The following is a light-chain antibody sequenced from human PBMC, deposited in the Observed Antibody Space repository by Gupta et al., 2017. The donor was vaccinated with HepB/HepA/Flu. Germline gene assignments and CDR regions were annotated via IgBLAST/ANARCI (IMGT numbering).Light chain of an antibody. CDR1: QSVNNF. V-gene: IGKV3-11*01. Sequence: EIVLTQSPAPLSLSPGEKATLSCRASQSVNNFLGWYQQKPGQAPRLLISDASNRATGIPTRFSGSGSGTNFTLTISSLEPEDFAVYYCQQRGYWPLTFGGGTRVEIQ. CDR3: QQRGYWPLT. J-gene: IGKJ4*01. CDR2: DAS.